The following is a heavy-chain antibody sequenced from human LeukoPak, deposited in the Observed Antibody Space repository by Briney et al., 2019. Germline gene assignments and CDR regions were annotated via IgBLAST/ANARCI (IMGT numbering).Heavy chain of an antibody. CDR3: AGTVSVPYYYGMDV. CDR1: GFTVSSNY. Sequence: GGSLRLSCAASGFTVSSNYMSWVRQAPGKGLKWVSVIYSGGSTYYADSVKGRFTISRDNSKNTLYLQMNSLRAEDTAVYYCAGTVSVPYYYGMDVWGQGTTVTVSS. V-gene: IGHV3-66*01. D-gene: IGHD1-1*01. CDR2: IYSGGST. J-gene: IGHJ6*02.